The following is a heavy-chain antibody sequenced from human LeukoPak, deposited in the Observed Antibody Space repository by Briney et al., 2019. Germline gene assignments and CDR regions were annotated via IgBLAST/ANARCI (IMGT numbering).Heavy chain of an antibody. J-gene: IGHJ5*02. CDR2: ISSNGDSS. D-gene: IGHD3-10*01. Sequence: TGGSLRLSCAASGITISTYVMHWVRQAPGKGLEYVSAISSNGDSSYYANSVKGRFSISRDNAKNTLYLQMNSLRAEDTAVYYCARDLGNSSLWFGELLGGGWFDPWGQGTLVTVSS. CDR3: ARDLGNSSLWFGELLGGGWFDP. V-gene: IGHV3-64*01. CDR1: GITISTYV.